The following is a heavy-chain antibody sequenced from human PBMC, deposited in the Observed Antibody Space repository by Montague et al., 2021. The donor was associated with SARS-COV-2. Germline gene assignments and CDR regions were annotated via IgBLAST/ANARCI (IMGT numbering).Heavy chain of an antibody. V-gene: IGHV4-4*07. CDR2: IYSNEDT. Sequence: SETLSLTCSVSGGSTSSYYWSWIRQPAGKALEWIGRIYSNEDTTYDPSLKSRVTMSVDTSKNQFSLKMTSVSAADTAVYYCARRLTVWTGYAKSVYFDYWGQGLLVTVSS. CDR1: GGSTSSYY. J-gene: IGHJ4*02. CDR3: ARRLTVWTGYAKSVYFDY. D-gene: IGHD3/OR15-3a*01.